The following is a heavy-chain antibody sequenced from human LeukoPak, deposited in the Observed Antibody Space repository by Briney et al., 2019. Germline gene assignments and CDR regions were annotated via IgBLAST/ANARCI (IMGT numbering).Heavy chain of an antibody. J-gene: IGHJ4*02. CDR3: ARHPYYDSNGSFDY. D-gene: IGHD3-22*01. CDR2: IYYSGSI. V-gene: IGHV4-39*01. CDR1: GGSISSSSYY. Sequence: SETLSLTCTVSGGSISSSSYYWGWIRQPPGKGLEWIGSIYYSGSIYYNPSLKSRVTISVDTSKNQFSLKLSSVTAADTAVYYCARHPYYDSNGSFDYWGQGTLVTVSS.